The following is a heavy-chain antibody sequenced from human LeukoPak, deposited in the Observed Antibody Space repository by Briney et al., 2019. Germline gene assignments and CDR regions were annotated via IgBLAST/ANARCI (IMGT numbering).Heavy chain of an antibody. CDR2: ITYDGSNK. J-gene: IGHJ4*02. CDR1: GFTFSSYA. V-gene: IGHV3-30*03. CDR3: ARGAEDIVFYFDH. Sequence: PGGSLRLSCAASGFTFSSYAMHWVRQAPGKGLEWVAVITYDGSNKYYADSVKGRFTISRDNSKNTLYLQMNSLRAEDTAVYYCARGAEDIVFYFDHWGQGTLVTVSS. D-gene: IGHD2-15*01.